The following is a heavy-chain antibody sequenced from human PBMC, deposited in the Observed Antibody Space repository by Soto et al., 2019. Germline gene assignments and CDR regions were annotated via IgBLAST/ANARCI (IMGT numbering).Heavy chain of an antibody. J-gene: IGHJ5*02. CDR1: GGSISSYY. Sequence: WETLSLTCTVSGGSISSYYWSWIRQPPGKGLEWIGYIYYSGSTNYNPSLKSRVTISVDTSKNQFSLKLSSVTAADTAVYYCARVYVAAAGVVWFDPWGQGTLVTVSS. D-gene: IGHD6-13*01. CDR3: ARVYVAAAGVVWFDP. V-gene: IGHV4-59*01. CDR2: IYYSGST.